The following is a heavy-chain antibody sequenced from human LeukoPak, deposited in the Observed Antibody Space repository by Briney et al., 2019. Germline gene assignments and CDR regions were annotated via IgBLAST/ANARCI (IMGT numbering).Heavy chain of an antibody. D-gene: IGHD3-22*01. CDR2: IYHSGST. J-gene: IGHJ5*02. CDR1: GGSISSGGYS. Sequence: SETLSLTGAVSGGSISSGGYSWSWIRQPPGKRLEWIGYIYHSGSTYYNPSLKSRVTISVDRSKNQFSLKLSSVTAADTAVYYCARGWVDSSGYEVRTWFDPWGQGTLVTVSS. CDR3: ARGWVDSSGYEVRTWFDP. V-gene: IGHV4-30-2*01.